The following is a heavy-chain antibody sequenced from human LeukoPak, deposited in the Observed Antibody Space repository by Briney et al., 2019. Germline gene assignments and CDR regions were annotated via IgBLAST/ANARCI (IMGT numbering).Heavy chain of an antibody. CDR3: ARHAFPSDSSGYYPDY. J-gene: IGHJ4*02. V-gene: IGHV4-38-2*01. Sequence: SETLSLTCAVSGYSISSGYHWGWIRQAPGKGLEWIGNMYHSGTTYYNPSLKSRVTISVDRSKNQFSLKVTSVTAADTAVYYCARHAFPSDSSGYYPDYWGQGALVTVSS. CDR1: GYSISSGYH. D-gene: IGHD3-22*01. CDR2: MYHSGTT.